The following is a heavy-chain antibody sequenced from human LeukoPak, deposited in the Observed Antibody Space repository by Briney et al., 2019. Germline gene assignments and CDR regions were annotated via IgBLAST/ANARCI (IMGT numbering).Heavy chain of an antibody. Sequence: PSETLSLTCTVSGGSINPYYWNWIRQPPGKRLEWIGFISHSGTTNYNPSLKSRVTMSVDTSKNQFTLNLSSVTAADTAVYYCARVWGGYSGSDYWGQGTLVTVSS. CDR1: GGSINPYY. CDR2: ISHSGTT. D-gene: IGHD5-12*01. V-gene: IGHV4-59*01. CDR3: ARVWGGYSGSDY. J-gene: IGHJ4*02.